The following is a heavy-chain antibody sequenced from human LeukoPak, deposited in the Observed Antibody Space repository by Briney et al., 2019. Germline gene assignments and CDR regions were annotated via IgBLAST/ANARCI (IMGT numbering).Heavy chain of an antibody. Sequence: GGSLRLSCAASGFSFSSYWMHWVRQAPGEGLVWVSHINTDGSSTNYADSVKGRFTISRDNAKNSLYLQMNSLRAEDTAVYYCARAANYGGVFDYWGQGTLVTVSS. J-gene: IGHJ4*02. D-gene: IGHD1-7*01. V-gene: IGHV3-74*01. CDR1: GFSFSSYW. CDR3: ARAANYGGVFDY. CDR2: INTDGSST.